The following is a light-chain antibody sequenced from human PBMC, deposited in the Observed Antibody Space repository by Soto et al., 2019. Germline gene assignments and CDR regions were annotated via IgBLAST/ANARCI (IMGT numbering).Light chain of an antibody. V-gene: IGKV1-17*03. J-gene: IGKJ1*01. CDR2: ETS. CDR1: QGISKY. Sequence: DIQMTQSPSAMSASVGDRVTITCRASQGISKYLAWFQQKPGEVPKRLIYETSSLQSGVPSRFSGSGSGTEFTLTISSLQPEDFATYYCLHHNSYSWTFGQGTKVEIK. CDR3: LHHNSYSWT.